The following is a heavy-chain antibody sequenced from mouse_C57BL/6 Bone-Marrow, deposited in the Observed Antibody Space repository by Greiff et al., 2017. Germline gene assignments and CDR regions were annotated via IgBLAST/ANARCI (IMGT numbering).Heavy chain of an antibody. D-gene: IGHD1-1*01. CDR1: GYTFTSYW. V-gene: IGHV1-69*01. J-gene: IGHJ4*01. CDR2: IDPSDSYT. Sequence: VQLQQPGAELVMPGASVKLSCKASGYTFTSYWMHWVKQRPGQGLEWIGEIDPSDSYTNYNQKFKGKSTLTVDKSSSTAYMQLSSLTSEDSAVYYCARGGFEVYGSRGAMDYWGQGTSVTVSS. CDR3: ARGGFEVYGSRGAMDY.